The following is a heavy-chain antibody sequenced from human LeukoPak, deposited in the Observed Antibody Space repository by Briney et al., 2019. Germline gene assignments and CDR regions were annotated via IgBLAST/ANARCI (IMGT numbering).Heavy chain of an antibody. D-gene: IGHD5-12*01. Sequence: ASVKVSCKASGGTFSRYAISCVRQAPGQGLEWMGGIIRIFGTANYAQKFQGRVTITADESTSTAYLEVSSLRSEDAAVYYCARAYSGYDFFDYWGQGILVTVSS. J-gene: IGHJ4*02. V-gene: IGHV1-69*13. CDR1: GGTFSRYA. CDR3: ARAYSGYDFFDY. CDR2: IIRIFGTA.